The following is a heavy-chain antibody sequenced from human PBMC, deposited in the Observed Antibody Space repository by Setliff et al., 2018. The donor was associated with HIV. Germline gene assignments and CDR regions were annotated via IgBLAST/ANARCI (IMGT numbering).Heavy chain of an antibody. Sequence: ASVKVSCKASGYTFTSYAMHWVRQAPGQRLEWMGWINAGNGNTKYSQKLQGRVTMTTDTSTSTAYLELRSLRSDDTAVYYCARDRRHTYFDSWGQGTLVTVSS. CDR2: INAGNGNT. J-gene: IGHJ4*02. V-gene: IGHV1-3*01. CDR3: ARDRRHTYFDS. CDR1: GYTFTSYA.